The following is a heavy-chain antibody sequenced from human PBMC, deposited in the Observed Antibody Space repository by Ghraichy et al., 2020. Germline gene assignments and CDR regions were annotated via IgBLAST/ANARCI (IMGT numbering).Heavy chain of an antibody. Sequence: GGSLRLSCAASGFTFSYYIMHWVRQAPGKGLEWVSFISSSSTYISYADSVKGRFTISRDNANNSLSLQMNSLRAEDTAIYYCARGYSSGLYGSEYFQDWGQGTLVTGSS. CDR2: ISSSSTYI. V-gene: IGHV3-21*01. CDR1: GFTFSYYI. CDR3: ARGYSSGLYGSEYFQD. D-gene: IGHD6-19*01. J-gene: IGHJ1*01.